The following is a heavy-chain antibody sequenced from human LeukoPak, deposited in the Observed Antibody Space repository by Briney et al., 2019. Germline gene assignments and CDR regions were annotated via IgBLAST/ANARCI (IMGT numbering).Heavy chain of an antibody. CDR2: IIPIFGTA. CDR3: ARDPVSGVVAATVYYYYMDV. J-gene: IGHJ6*03. D-gene: IGHD2-15*01. V-gene: IGHV1-69*05. CDR1: GGTFSSYA. Sequence: SVRVSCEPSGGTFSSYAISWVRQAPGQGLEWMGRIIPIFGTANYAQKLQGRVTITTDESTSTAYIELSTLRSEDTAVYYCARDPVSGVVAATVYYYYMDVWGKGTTVTVSS.